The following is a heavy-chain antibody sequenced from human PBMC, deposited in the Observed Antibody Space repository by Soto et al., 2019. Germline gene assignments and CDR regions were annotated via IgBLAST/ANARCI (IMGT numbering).Heavy chain of an antibody. V-gene: IGHV5-10-1*01. CDR3: ARLEVYYHMDV. CDR1: GYSFTSSW. Sequence: PGESLKISCKGSGYSFTSSWISWVRQMPGKGLEWMGRIDPSDSYTNYNPSFQGHVTISADRSISTAYLQWSGLKASDTAMYYCARLEVYYHMDVWGQGTTVTVSS. CDR2: IDPSDSYT. J-gene: IGHJ6*02.